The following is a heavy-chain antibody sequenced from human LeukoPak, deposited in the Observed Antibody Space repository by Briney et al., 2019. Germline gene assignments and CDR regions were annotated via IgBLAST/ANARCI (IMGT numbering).Heavy chain of an antibody. D-gene: IGHD3-10*01. CDR2: TSYDGSTK. CDR3: AKDATLFGDQYFDY. Sequence: GRSLRLSCAASGVTFSSHGMHWVRHAPGKGLGWVAVTSYDGSTKYYADSAKGRFNISRDNSKNTLYLQMNSLRVDDTAVYYCAKDATLFGDQYFDYWGQGTLVIVSS. J-gene: IGHJ4*02. CDR1: GVTFSSHG. V-gene: IGHV3-30*18.